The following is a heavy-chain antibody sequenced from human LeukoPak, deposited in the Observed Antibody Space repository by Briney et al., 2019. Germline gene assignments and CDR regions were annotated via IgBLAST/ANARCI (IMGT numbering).Heavy chain of an antibody. Sequence: GRSLRLSCAASGFTFSSYGMHWVRQAPGKGLEWVAFMSYDERNKYYADSVKGRFTISRDISKNTLYLQMDSLRTEDTAVYYCANGPMITFGGLTEREFDFWGQGTLVTVSS. V-gene: IGHV3-30*18. CDR1: GFTFSSYG. J-gene: IGHJ4*02. CDR2: MSYDERNK. CDR3: ANGPMITFGGLTEREFDF. D-gene: IGHD3-16*01.